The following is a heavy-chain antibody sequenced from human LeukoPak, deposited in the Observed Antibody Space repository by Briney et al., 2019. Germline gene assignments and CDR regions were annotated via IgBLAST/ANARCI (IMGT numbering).Heavy chain of an antibody. CDR3: AREGGPYRPLDY. Sequence: SGTLSLTCGVSGGSITNTNYWTWVRQPPGKGLEWIGEANLQGSTNYNPSLMGRVAISVDTSENHISLQLTSVTAADTAVYYCAREGGPYRPLDYSGQGTLVTVSS. CDR1: GGSITNTNY. CDR2: ANLQGST. J-gene: IGHJ4*02. V-gene: IGHV4-4*02.